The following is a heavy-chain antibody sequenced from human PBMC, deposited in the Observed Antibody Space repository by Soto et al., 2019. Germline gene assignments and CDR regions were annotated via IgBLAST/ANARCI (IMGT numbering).Heavy chain of an antibody. Sequence: EVQLLESGGGLVQPGGSLRLSCAASGFTFSNYAVTWVRQAPGKGLEWVSTISGSGGSTYYADSVKGRFTISRDNSKNTLYLQMNILRAEDTAVYYCARDQGSSWYEIDYWGQGTQVTVSS. CDR2: ISGSGGST. V-gene: IGHV3-23*01. J-gene: IGHJ4*02. CDR3: ARDQGSSWYEIDY. CDR1: GFTFSNYA. D-gene: IGHD6-13*01.